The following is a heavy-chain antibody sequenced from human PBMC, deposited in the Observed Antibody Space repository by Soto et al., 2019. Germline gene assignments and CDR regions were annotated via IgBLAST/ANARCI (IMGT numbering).Heavy chain of an antibody. Sequence: EVQLLESGGGVVQPGGSLRLSCEASGFNFKKSAMAWVRQAPGEGLEWVSGISCCGGSTSYADSVQGRFSVARDDSKNTLSLQLNSLRVEDTARYYCEKADGEQWLIPHLDNWGQGTLVTVS. D-gene: IGHD6-19*01. CDR2: ISCCGGST. CDR1: GFNFKKSA. CDR3: EKADGEQWLIPHLDN. V-gene: IGHV3-23*01. J-gene: IGHJ4*02.